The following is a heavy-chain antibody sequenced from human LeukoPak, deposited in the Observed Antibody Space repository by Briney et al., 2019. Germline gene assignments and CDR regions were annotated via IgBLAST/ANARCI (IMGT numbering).Heavy chain of an antibody. CDR3: ARVVPAAITNWFDP. CDR2: MNPNSGNT. V-gene: IGHV1-8*01. Sequence: GASVKVSCKASGYTFTSYDINWVRQATGQGLEWMGWMNPNSGNTGYAQKFQGRVNMTRNTSISTAYMELSSLRSEDTAVYYCARVVPAAITNWFDPWGQGTLVTVSS. J-gene: IGHJ5*02. CDR1: GYTFTSYD. D-gene: IGHD2-2*01.